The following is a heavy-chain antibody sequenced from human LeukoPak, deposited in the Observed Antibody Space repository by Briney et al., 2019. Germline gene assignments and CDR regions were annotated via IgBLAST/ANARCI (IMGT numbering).Heavy chain of an antibody. J-gene: IGHJ6*02. Sequence: GGSLRLSCAASGFTFSSYAMSWVRQAPGKGLEWVSAISGSGGSTYYADSVKGRFTISRDNSKNTLYLQANSLRAEGTAVYYCAKGQGDQQLVLYYFYHGMDVWGQGTTVIVSS. CDR1: GFTFSSYA. CDR2: ISGSGGST. D-gene: IGHD6-13*01. CDR3: AKGQGDQQLVLYYFYHGMDV. V-gene: IGHV3-23*01.